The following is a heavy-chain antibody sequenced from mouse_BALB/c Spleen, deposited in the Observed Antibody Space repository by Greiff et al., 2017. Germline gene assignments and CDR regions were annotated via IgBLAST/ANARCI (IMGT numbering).Heavy chain of an antibody. Sequence: QQSCKASGYTFTSYWMHWVKQRPGQGLEWIGEINPSNGRTNYNEKFKSKATLTVDKSSSTAYMQLSSLTSEDSAVYYCARYPYAMDYWGQGTSVTVSS. V-gene: IGHV1S81*02. CDR3: ARYPYAMDY. J-gene: IGHJ4*01. CDR1: GYTFTSYW. CDR2: INPSNGRT.